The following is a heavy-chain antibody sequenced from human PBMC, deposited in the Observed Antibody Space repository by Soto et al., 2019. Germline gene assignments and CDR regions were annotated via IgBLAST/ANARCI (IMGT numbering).Heavy chain of an antibody. CDR1: GASISGFY. CDR3: VRDGTKTLRDWFDP. Sequence: QVQLQESGPGLVKPSETLSLTCTVSGASISGFYWSWIRKSAGKGLEWIGRIYATGTTDYNPSLTSRVMMSVDTSKKQFSRKLRSVTAADTAVYYCVRDGTKTLRDWFDPWGQGISVTVSS. CDR2: IYATGTT. D-gene: IGHD1-1*01. J-gene: IGHJ5*02. V-gene: IGHV4-4*07.